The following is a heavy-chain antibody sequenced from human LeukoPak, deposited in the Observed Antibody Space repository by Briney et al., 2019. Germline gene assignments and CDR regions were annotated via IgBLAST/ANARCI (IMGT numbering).Heavy chain of an antibody. D-gene: IGHD3-22*01. J-gene: IGHJ4*02. V-gene: IGHV4-59*08. Sequence: SETLSLTCTVSGGSISSYYWSWIRQPPGKGLEWIGYIYYSGSTNYNPSLKSRVTISVDTSKNQFSLKLSSVTAADTAVYYCASSSSTYYYDSSGYYRFDYWGQGTLVTVSS. CDR2: IYYSGST. CDR1: GGSISSYY. CDR3: ASSSSTYYYDSSGYYRFDY.